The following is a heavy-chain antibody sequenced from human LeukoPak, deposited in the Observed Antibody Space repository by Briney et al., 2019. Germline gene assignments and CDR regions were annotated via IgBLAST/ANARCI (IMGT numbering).Heavy chain of an antibody. CDR1: GGSISSSSYY. J-gene: IGHJ6*02. CDR2: IYYSGST. CDR3: ARARGIYYYYGMDV. Sequence: SETLSLTCTVSGGSISSSSYYWGWIRQPPGKGLEWIGSIYYSGSTNYNPSLKSRVTISVDTSKNQFSLKLSSVTAADTAVYYCARARGIYYYYGMDVWGQGTTVTVSS. V-gene: IGHV4-39*07. D-gene: IGHD2-21*01.